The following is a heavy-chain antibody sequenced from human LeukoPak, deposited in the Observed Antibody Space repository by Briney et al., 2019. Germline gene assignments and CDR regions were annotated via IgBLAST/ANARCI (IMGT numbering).Heavy chain of an antibody. V-gene: IGHV4-34*01. CDR1: GGSFSGYY. Sequence: SETLSLTCAVYGGSFSGYYWSWIRQPPGKGLEWIGEINHSGSTNYNPSLKSRVTISVDTSKNQFSLKLSSVTAADTAVYYCARGGAMVRGVIINYFDYWGQGTLVTVSS. J-gene: IGHJ4*02. CDR3: ARGGAMVRGVIINYFDY. CDR2: INHSGST. D-gene: IGHD3-10*01.